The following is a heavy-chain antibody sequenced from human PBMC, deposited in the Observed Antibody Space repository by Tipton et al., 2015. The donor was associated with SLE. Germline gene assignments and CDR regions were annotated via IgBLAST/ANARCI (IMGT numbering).Heavy chain of an antibody. CDR3: AREGQYQGWFDP. CDR2: IYYSGRT. D-gene: IGHD2-2*01. V-gene: IGHV4-39*07. J-gene: IGHJ5*02. Sequence: TLSLTCTVSGGSISRSSHYWGWIRQSPGKGLEWIGSIYYSGRTYYNSSLKSRVTISVDTSKNQFSLKLSSVTDADTAVYYCAREGQYQGWFDPWGQGTLVTVSS. CDR1: GGSISRSSHY.